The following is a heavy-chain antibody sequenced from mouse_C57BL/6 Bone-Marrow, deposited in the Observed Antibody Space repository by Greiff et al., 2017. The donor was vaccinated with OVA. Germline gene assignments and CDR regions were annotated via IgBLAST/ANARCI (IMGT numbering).Heavy chain of an antibody. Sequence: QVQLQQPGAELVMPGASVKLSCKASGYNFTSYWMHWVKQRPGQGLEWIGEIDPSDSYTNYNQKFKGKSTLTVDKSSSTAYLQLSSLTSEDSAVYDCATYYDYDVGNWYFDVWGTGTTVTVSS. CDR2: IDPSDSYT. J-gene: IGHJ1*03. CDR3: ATYYDYDVGNWYFDV. V-gene: IGHV1-69*01. CDR1: GYNFTSYW. D-gene: IGHD2-4*01.